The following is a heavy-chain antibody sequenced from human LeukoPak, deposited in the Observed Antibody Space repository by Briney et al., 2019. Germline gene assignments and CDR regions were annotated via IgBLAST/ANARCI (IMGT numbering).Heavy chain of an antibody. D-gene: IGHD3-9*01. CDR3: AKDMKPRKTNYDILTGYRVATIFDY. J-gene: IGHJ4*02. CDR1: GFTFSRYW. CDR2: IKQDGSEK. Sequence: PGGSLRLSCAASGFTFSRYWMSWVRQAPGKGLEWVANIKQDGSEKDYVDSVKGRFTISRDNAKNSLYLQMNSLRAEDTAVYYCAKDMKPRKTNYDILTGYRVATIFDYWGQGTLVTVSS. V-gene: IGHV3-7*03.